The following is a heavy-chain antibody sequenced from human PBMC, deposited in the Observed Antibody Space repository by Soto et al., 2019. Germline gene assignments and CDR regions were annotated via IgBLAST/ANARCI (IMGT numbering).Heavy chain of an antibody. CDR2: VSPIGTP. J-gene: IGHJ6*02. CDR3: ARDRGSYGMDV. CDR1: GDSVSGGYY. Sequence: QVQLQESGPGLVKPSQTLSLTCTVSGDSVSGGYYWSWVRQRPRKGLEWIGYVSPIGTPYSSPSLNXXVSISIDTSKNQLSLEVRSVTAADTAVYYCARDRGSYGMDVWGQGTTVTVSS. V-gene: IGHV4-31*03.